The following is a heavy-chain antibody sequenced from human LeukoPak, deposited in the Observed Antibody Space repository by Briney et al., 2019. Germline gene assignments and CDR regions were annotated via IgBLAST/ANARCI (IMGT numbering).Heavy chain of an antibody. CDR2: ISGSGGST. CDR1: GFTFSSYA. D-gene: IGHD6-13*01. J-gene: IGHJ4*02. CDR3: AKRRYSSCWESDY. V-gene: IGHV3-23*01. Sequence: GGSLSLFCAASGFTFSSYAMSWVRQAPGKGREWVSAISGSGGSTYYAVSVKGRFTISRDNSKNTLYLQMNSLRAEDRAVYYCAKRRYSSCWESDYWGQGTLVSVSS.